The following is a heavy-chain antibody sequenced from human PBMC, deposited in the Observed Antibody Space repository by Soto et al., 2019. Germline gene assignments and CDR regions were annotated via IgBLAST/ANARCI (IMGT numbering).Heavy chain of an antibody. CDR3: ARDSVRDYLYYYYGMDV. CDR2: ISDDGDST. D-gene: IGHD4-17*01. CDR1: GFTFSDNA. V-gene: IGHV3-23*01. J-gene: IGHJ6*02. Sequence: PGGSLRLSCGASGFTFSDNAMTWVRQAPGKGLEWVSSISDDGDSTYYADSVKGRFAVSRDNSKNTLFLHMNSLGAEDTAVYYCARDSVRDYLYYYYGMDVWGQGTTVTVSS.